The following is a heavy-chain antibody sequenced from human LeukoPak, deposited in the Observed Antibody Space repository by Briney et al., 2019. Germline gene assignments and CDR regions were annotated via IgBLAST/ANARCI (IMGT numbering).Heavy chain of an antibody. D-gene: IGHD3-22*01. CDR2: LIPIFGTA. CDR1: GCTFSSYA. Sequence: SVKVSCKASGCTFSSYAISWVRQAPGQGLEWMGGLIPIFGTANYAQKFQGRVTITADESTSTAYMELSSLRSEDTAVYYCARVRYYYDSSGYYYFDYWGQGTLVTVSS. V-gene: IGHV1-69*13. CDR3: ARVRYYYDSSGYYYFDY. J-gene: IGHJ4*02.